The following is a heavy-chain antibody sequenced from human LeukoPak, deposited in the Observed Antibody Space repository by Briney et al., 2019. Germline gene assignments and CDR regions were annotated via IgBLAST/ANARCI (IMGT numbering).Heavy chain of an antibody. V-gene: IGHV3-21*01. Sequence: PGGSLRLSCAASGFTFSSYSMNWVRQAPGKGLEWVSSISSSSSYIYYADSVKGRFTISRDNAKNSLYLQMNSLRAEDTAVYYCARYGGYDILTGYYNFDYWGQGTLVTVSS. CDR2: ISSSSSYI. J-gene: IGHJ4*02. CDR1: GFTFSSYS. CDR3: ARYGGYDILTGYYNFDY. D-gene: IGHD3-9*01.